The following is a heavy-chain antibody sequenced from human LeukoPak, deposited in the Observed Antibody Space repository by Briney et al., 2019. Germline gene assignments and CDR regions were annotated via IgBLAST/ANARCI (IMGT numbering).Heavy chain of an antibody. D-gene: IGHD5-18*01. CDR3: ARSGSWIQLWTTLYYFDY. CDR2: IYYSGST. J-gene: IGHJ4*02. V-gene: IGHV4-39*01. Sequence: PSETLSLTCTVSGGSISSSSYYWGWIRQPPGKGLEWIGSIYYSGSTYYNPSLKSRVTISVDTSKNQFSLKLSSVTAADTAVYYCARSGSWIQLWTTLYYFDYWGQGTLVTVSS. CDR1: GGSISSSSYY.